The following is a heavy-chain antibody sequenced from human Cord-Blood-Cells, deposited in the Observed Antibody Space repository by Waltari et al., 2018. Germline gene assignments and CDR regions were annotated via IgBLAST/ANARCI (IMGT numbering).Heavy chain of an antibody. J-gene: IGHJ3*02. CDR3: ARGGGDYGDYDAFDI. V-gene: IGHV4-34*01. D-gene: IGHD4-17*01. CDR2: INHSGST. CDR1: GGSFSGYY. Sequence: QVQLQQWGAGLLKPSETLSLTCAVSGGSFSGYYWSWIRQPPGKGLEWIGEINHSGSTNYNPSLKSRVTISVDTSKNQFSLKLSSVTAADTAVYYCARGGGDYGDYDAFDIWGQGTMVTVSS.